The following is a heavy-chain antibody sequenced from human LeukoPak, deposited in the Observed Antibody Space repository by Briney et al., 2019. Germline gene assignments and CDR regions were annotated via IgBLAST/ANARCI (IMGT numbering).Heavy chain of an antibody. Sequence: PGGSLRLSCAASGFTFSSYGMHWVCQAPGKGLEWVAFIRYDGSNKYYADSVKGRFTISRDNSKNTLYLQMNSLRAEDTAVYYCAKDPGVSGVVVSPFDYWGQGTLVTVSS. CDR1: GFTFSSYG. D-gene: IGHD3-22*01. CDR2: IRYDGSNK. J-gene: IGHJ4*02. CDR3: AKDPGVSGVVVSPFDY. V-gene: IGHV3-30*02.